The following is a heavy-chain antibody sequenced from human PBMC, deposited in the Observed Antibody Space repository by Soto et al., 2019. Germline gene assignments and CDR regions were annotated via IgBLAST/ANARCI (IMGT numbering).Heavy chain of an antibody. D-gene: IGHD6-13*01. V-gene: IGHV1-46*01. CDR3: ARQRAAAGTLGHDAFDI. Sequence: QVQLVQSGAEVKKPGASVKVSCKASGYTFTSYYMHWVRQAPGQGLEWMGIINPSGGSTSYAQKFQGRVTMTRDTSTSTVYMELSSLRSEDTAVYYCARQRAAAGTLGHDAFDIWGQGTMVTVSS. CDR2: INPSGGST. J-gene: IGHJ3*02. CDR1: GYTFTSYY.